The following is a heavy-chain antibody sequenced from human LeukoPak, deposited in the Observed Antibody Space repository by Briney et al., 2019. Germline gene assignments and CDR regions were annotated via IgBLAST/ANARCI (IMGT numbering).Heavy chain of an antibody. CDR1: GFTFSSYA. CDR2: ISSSADST. CDR3: AKPLEKYTYGGNFDY. V-gene: IGHV3-23*01. D-gene: IGHD4-23*01. J-gene: IGHJ4*02. Sequence: GGSLRLSCAASGFTFSSYAMSWVRQAPGKGLAWVSVISSSADSTYYADSVKGRFTISRDNSKNTLYLQMNNLRAEYTAVYYCAKPLEKYTYGGNFDYWGQGLLVTVSS.